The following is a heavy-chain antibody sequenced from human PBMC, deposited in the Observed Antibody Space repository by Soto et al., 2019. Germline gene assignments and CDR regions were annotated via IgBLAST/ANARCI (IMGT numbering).Heavy chain of an antibody. CDR2: ISSSTSYL. CDR3: ARDYYFDY. J-gene: IGHJ4*02. V-gene: IGHV3-21*01. CDR1: GFTFSSYS. Sequence: EVQLVESGGGLVKPGGSLRLSCAASGFTFSSYSMNWVRQAPGKGLEWVSSISSSTSYLSYADSVKGRFTISRDNAKNSLYLQMNSLRAEDTAVYYCARDYYFDYWGQGTLVTVSS.